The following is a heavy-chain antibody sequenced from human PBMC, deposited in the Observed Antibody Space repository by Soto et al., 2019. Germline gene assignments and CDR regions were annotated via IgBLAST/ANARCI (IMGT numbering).Heavy chain of an antibody. D-gene: IGHD6-13*01. CDR2: ISYDGSNK. CDR1: GFAFSSYG. Sequence: GGSLRLSCAASGFAFSSYGMHWVRQAPGKGLEWVAVISYDGSNKSYAGSVKGRFTISRDNSKNTLYLQMNSLRAEATAVYSCAKGSLAAALDYWGRGT. J-gene: IGHJ4*02. CDR3: AKGSLAAALDY. V-gene: IGHV3-30*18.